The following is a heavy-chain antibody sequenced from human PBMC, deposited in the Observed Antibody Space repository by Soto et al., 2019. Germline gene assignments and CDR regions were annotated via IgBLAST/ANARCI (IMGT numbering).Heavy chain of an antibody. J-gene: IGHJ4*02. CDR3: ARGGDGYNFGVVY. Sequence: QAQLVQSGAEVKKPGSAVKVSCKASGGGNLRDYRTTWVRRAPGQGLEWMGGIIPKLGSANYAQNFQGRVTVTADESTNTVYMELRSLRSDDTAVYYCARGGDGYNFGVVYWGQGTPVSVSS. CDR2: IIPKLGSA. D-gene: IGHD2-21*01. CDR1: GGGNLRDYR. V-gene: IGHV1-69*01.